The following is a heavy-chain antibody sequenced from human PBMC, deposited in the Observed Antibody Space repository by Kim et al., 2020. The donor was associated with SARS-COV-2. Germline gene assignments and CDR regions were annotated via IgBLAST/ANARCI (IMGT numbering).Heavy chain of an antibody. Sequence: GGSLRLSCADSGFTFSNYAMSWVRQAPGKGLEWVSTIGVTTHYADSVRGRFTISRDNSKNTLYLQMNSLRAEDTAVYYCAASSSFYRNYFDYWGQGTLVTVSS. CDR2: IGVTT. CDR3: AASSSFYRNYFDY. J-gene: IGHJ4*02. D-gene: IGHD3-22*01. V-gene: IGHV3-23*01. CDR1: GFTFSNYA.